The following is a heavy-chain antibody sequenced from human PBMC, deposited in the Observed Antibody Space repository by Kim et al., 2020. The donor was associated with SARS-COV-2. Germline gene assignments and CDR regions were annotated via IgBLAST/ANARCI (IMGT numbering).Heavy chain of an antibody. CDR3: ARDCSGGSCYEAFDI. Sequence: GGSLRLSCAASGFTFSSYSMNWVRQAPGKGLEWVSSISSSSSYIYYADSVKGRFTISRDNAKNSLYLQMNSLRAEDTAVYYCARDCSGGSCYEAFDIRGQGTMVTVSS. J-gene: IGHJ3*02. D-gene: IGHD2-15*01. CDR2: ISSSSSYI. V-gene: IGHV3-21*01. CDR1: GFTFSSYS.